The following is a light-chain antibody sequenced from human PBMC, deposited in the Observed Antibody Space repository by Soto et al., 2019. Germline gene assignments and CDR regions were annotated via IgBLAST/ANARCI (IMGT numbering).Light chain of an antibody. CDR3: SSYAGSSSVV. V-gene: IGLV2-8*01. CDR2: EVN. J-gene: IGLJ2*01. Sequence: QSALTQPPSASGSPGQSVTISCTGTSSDVGGYNFVSWYQQHPGKAPKLMIFEVNKRPSGVPDRFSGSKSDNTASLTVSGLQAEDEADYYCSSYAGSSSVVFGGGTKLTVL. CDR1: SSDVGGYNF.